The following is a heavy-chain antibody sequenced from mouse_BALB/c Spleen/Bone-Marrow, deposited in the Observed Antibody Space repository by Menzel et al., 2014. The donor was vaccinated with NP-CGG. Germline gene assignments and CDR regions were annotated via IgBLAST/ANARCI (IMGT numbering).Heavy chain of an antibody. J-gene: IGHJ4*01. CDR3: TRDGVGGAMDY. Sequence: VQLQQSGSVLVRPGDSVKLSCKASGYTFTSTWIHWAKQRPGQGLEWIGEIHPNSGNTKYNEKSKGKATLTADTSSSTAYVDLSSLTSEDSAVHYCTRDGVGGAMDYWGQGTSVTVSS. CDR2: IHPNSGNT. D-gene: IGHD2-3*01. V-gene: IGHV1S130*01. CDR1: GYTFTSTW.